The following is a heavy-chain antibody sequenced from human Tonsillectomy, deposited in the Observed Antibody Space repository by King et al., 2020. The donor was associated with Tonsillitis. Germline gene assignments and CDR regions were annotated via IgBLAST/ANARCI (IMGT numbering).Heavy chain of an antibody. Sequence: DVQLVESGGNLAQPGGSLRLSCAASGFTFSSYAMNWVRQAPGKGLEWVSAISGSGVRTYYADSVQGRFTISRDNSKSTLYLQMNSLRAEDAAVYFCAKVRYGDSAKYYSGMDVWGQGTTVTVSS. D-gene: IGHD4-17*01. CDR1: GFTFSSYA. CDR3: AKVRYGDSAKYYSGMDV. J-gene: IGHJ6*02. V-gene: IGHV3-23*04. CDR2: ISGSGVRT.